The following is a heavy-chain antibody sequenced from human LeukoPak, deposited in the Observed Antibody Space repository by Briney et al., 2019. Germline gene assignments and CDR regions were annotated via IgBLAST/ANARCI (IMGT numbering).Heavy chain of an antibody. Sequence: SETLSLTCAVSGDSISSSNWWTWVRQPPGKGLEWIGEMYHIGRSNHNPSLKSRVTISIDKSKNQFSLKLTSVTAADTAVYFCARVVGPTRIDFWGQGTLVTVSS. CDR2: MYHIGRS. V-gene: IGHV4-4*02. CDR3: ARVVGPTRIDF. J-gene: IGHJ4*02. D-gene: IGHD1-26*01. CDR1: GDSISSSNW.